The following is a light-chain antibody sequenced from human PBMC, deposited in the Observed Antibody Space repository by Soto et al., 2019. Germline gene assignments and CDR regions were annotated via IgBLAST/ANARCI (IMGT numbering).Light chain of an antibody. Sequence: QSVLTQPASVSGSPGQSITISCTGTSRDIGNYNYVSWYQHHPGKAPKLMIYEVTSRPSGVSDRFSGSKSGMTASLTISGLQPEDEADYYCSSYAGRTLYVFGTGTKVTVL. V-gene: IGLV2-14*01. J-gene: IGLJ1*01. CDR3: SSYAGRTLYV. CDR2: EVT. CDR1: SRDIGNYNY.